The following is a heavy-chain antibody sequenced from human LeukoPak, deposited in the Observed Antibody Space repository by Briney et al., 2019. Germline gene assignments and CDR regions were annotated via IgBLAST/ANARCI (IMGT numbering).Heavy chain of an antibody. J-gene: IGHJ4*02. CDR1: GGSISSYY. CDR3: ARDVRYCSGGSCYSYFDY. D-gene: IGHD2-15*01. CDR2: IYYIGST. V-gene: IGHV4-59*01. Sequence: SETLSLTCTVSGGSISSYYWSWIRQPPGKGLEWIGYIYYIGSTNYNPSLTSRVTISVDTSKNQVSLKLRFVTAADTAVYYCARDVRYCSGGSCYSYFDYWGQGTLVTVSS.